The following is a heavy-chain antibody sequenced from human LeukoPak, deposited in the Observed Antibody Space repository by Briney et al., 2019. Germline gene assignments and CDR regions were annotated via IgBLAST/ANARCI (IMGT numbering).Heavy chain of an antibody. CDR1: GGSISSSSYY. Sequence: SETLFLTCTVSGGSISSSSYYWGWIRQPPGKGLEWIGTTYYTGSTNYNPSLKSRVTMSVDTSKNQFSLKLSSVTAADTAVYYCARDRSSSWYEMDYWGQGTLVTVSS. J-gene: IGHJ4*02. V-gene: IGHV4-39*07. CDR3: ARDRSSSWYEMDY. D-gene: IGHD6-13*01. CDR2: TYYTGST.